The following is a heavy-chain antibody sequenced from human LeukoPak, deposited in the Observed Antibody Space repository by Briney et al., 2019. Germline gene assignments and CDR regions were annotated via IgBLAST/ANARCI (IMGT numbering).Heavy chain of an antibody. CDR1: G. V-gene: IGHV3-23*01. Sequence: GMSWVRQAPGKGLEWVSAIRGSGVTTYYADSVKGRFTISRDNSRTTLYLLMNSLRAEDTAVYYCAKDAAANVDYPYYFDYWGQGALVTVSS. CDR2: IRGSGVTT. CDR3: AKDAAANVDYPYYFDY. D-gene: IGHD4-11*01. J-gene: IGHJ4*02.